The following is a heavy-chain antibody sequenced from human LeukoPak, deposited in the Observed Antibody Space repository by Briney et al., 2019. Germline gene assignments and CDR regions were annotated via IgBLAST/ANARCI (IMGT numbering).Heavy chain of an antibody. CDR3: AKLVVPAALRGXAFDI. Sequence: GGSLRLSCAASGFRFNSYGMTWVRLAPGKGLEWVSAISAGGDRTYYGDAVKGRFTISRDNSNNTLYLQMNSLKVEDTAVYYCAKLVVPAALRGXAFDIWXXXTMVTVS. D-gene: IGHD2-2*01. CDR1: GFRFNSYG. V-gene: IGHV3-23*01. CDR2: ISAGGDRT. J-gene: IGHJ3*02.